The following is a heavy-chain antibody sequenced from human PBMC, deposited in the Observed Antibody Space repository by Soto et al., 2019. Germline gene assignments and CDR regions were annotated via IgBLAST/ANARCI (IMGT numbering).Heavy chain of an antibody. J-gene: IGHJ6*02. CDR1: GFAFSSYA. Sequence: EVQLLESGGGLVQPGGSLRLSCTASGFAFSSYAMNWVRQAPGKGLEWVSGIVVTGGRTFYADSVKGRFTISRDNAKNTLYLEMNSLRAEDTAIYYCAPVPAASSYYNTDVWGQGTTVTVSS. V-gene: IGHV3-23*01. CDR2: IVVTGGRT. D-gene: IGHD2-2*01. CDR3: APVPAASSYYNTDV.